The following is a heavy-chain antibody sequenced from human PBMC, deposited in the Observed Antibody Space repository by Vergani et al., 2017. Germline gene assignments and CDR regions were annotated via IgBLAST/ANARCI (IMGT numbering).Heavy chain of an antibody. J-gene: IGHJ6*02. V-gene: IGHV1-69*13. CDR3: ARGSLYYYDTSGYPGGMDV. D-gene: IGHD3-22*01. CDR1: GGPFKNSA. Sequence: QVQLVQSGAEVKKPGSSVKVSCKASGGPFKNSAFSWVRQVPGQGLEWMGRIIPIFGTANYAQKFQGRVTITADESTSTAYLELSSLRSEDTAVYYCARGSLYYYDTSGYPGGMDVWGQGTTVTVSS. CDR2: IIPIFGTA.